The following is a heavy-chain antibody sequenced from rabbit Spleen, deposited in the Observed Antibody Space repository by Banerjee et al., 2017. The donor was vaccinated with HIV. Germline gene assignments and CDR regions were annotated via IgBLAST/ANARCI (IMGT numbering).Heavy chain of an antibody. D-gene: IGHD4-1*01. CDR2: IYISNGNT. Sequence: QSLEESGGDLVKPEGSLTLTCTASGFSFSSSYYMCWVRQAPGKGLEWIACIYISNGNTYYASWARGRFTISKTSSTTVTLQMTSLTVADTATYFCARSGYVGWGGDGDLTGNKLWGQGTLVTVS. CDR3: ARSGYVGWGGDGDLTGNKL. J-gene: IGHJ3*01. CDR1: GFSFSSSYY. V-gene: IGHV1S40*01.